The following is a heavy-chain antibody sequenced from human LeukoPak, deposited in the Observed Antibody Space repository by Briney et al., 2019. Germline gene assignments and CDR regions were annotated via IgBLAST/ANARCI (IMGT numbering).Heavy chain of an antibody. CDR1: GFTVSSNY. D-gene: IGHD5-12*01. CDR2: IYSGGST. V-gene: IGHV3-53*04. CDR3: ARGVVATTDYFDY. Sequence: GGSLRLSCAASGFTVSSNYMSWVRQAPGKGLEWVSVIYSGGSTYYADSVKGRFTISRHNSKNTLYLQMNSLRAEDTAVYYCARGVVATTDYFDYWGQGTLVTVSS. J-gene: IGHJ4*02.